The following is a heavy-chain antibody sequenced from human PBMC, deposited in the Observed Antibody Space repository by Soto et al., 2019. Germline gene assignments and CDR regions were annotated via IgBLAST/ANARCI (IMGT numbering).Heavy chain of an antibody. D-gene: IGHD3-10*01. Sequence: ASETLSLTCTVSGGSLSRYYWSWIRQPPGKGLEWIGYIYYSGSTNYNPSLKSRVTISVDTSKNQFSLKLSSVTAADTAVYYCARYGSGSSVWFDPWGQGTLVTVSS. J-gene: IGHJ5*02. CDR1: GGSLSRYY. V-gene: IGHV4-59*01. CDR2: IYYSGST. CDR3: ARYGSGSSVWFDP.